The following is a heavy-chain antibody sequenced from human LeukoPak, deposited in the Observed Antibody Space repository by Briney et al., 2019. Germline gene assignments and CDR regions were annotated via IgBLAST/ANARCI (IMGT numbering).Heavy chain of an antibody. V-gene: IGHV3-30*18. CDR2: MSYDGSEK. Sequence: PGRSLRLSCAASGXIFSSYGMHWVRQAPGKGLEWVAVMSYDGSEKYYADSVKGRFTISRDNSKNTLYLQLNSLRAEDTAVYYCAKDATWIQHFDYWGQGTLVIVSS. D-gene: IGHD5-18*01. CDR1: GXIFSSYG. J-gene: IGHJ4*02. CDR3: AKDATWIQHFDY.